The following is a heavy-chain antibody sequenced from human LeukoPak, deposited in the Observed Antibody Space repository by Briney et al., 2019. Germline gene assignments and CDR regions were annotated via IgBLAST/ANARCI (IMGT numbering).Heavy chain of an antibody. J-gene: IGHJ6*03. CDR2: IIPMFETA. V-gene: IGHV1-69*13. CDR1: GGTFNSYA. Sequence: ASVTVSCKASGGTFNSYAISWVRQAPGQGLEWMGGIIPMFETANYAQKFQGRVTITADEFTTTVYMELSSLRSEDTAVYYCARGIRYYDILTGHVKGHDNSYYYYMDVWGQGTAVTISS. D-gene: IGHD3-9*01. CDR3: ARGIRYYDILTGHVKGHDNSYYYYMDV.